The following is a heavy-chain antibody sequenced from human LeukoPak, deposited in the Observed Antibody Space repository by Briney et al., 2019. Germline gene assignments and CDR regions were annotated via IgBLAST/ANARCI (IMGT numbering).Heavy chain of an antibody. CDR2: IIPILGIA. CDR1: GYTFTGYY. D-gene: IGHD5-18*01. V-gene: IGHV1-69*02. Sequence: GASVKVSCKASGYTFTGYYMHWVRQAPGQGLEWMGRIIPILGIANYAQKFQGRVTITADKSTSTAYMELSSLRSEDTAVYYCARILSMVTEDYWGQGTLVTVSS. J-gene: IGHJ4*02. CDR3: ARILSMVTEDY.